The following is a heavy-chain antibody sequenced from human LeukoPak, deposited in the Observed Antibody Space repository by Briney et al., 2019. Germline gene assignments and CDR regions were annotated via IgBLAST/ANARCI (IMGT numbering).Heavy chain of an antibody. V-gene: IGHV4-61*01. CDR2: IYYSGST. D-gene: IGHD3-10*01. J-gene: IGHJ5*02. CDR3: ALSTMVRGATIGFDP. Sequence: SETLSLTCTVPGGSVSSGSYYWSWIRQPPGKGLEWIGYIYYSGSTNYNPSLKSRVTISVDTSKNQFSLKLSSVTAADTAVYYCALSTMVRGATIGFDPWGQGTLVTVSS. CDR1: GGSVSSGSYY.